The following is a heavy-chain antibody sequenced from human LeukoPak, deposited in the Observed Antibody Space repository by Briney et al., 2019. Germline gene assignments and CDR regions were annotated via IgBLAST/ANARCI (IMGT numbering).Heavy chain of an antibody. D-gene: IGHD6-19*01. CDR3: ARHADIDSSGWCHHFDY. J-gene: IGHJ4*02. CDR1: GGSISSSSYY. CDR2: IYYSGST. Sequence: SETLSLTCTVSGGSISSSSYYWGWIRQPPGKGLEWIGTIYYSGSTYYNPSLKSRVTISVDTSKNQFSLKLSSVTAADTAVYYCARHADIDSSGWCHHFDYWGQGTLVTVSS. V-gene: IGHV4-39*01.